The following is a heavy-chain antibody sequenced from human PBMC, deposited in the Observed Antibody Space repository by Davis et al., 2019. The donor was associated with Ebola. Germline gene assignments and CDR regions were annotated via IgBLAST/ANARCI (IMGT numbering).Heavy chain of an antibody. CDR3: TRDLKQPPPSYYYGMDV. CDR2: IRSKGYGGKT. D-gene: IGHD6-13*01. J-gene: IGHJ6*02. Sequence: PGGSLRLSCTPTGFTFGDYAMNWVRQAPGKGLEWVGFIRSKGYGGKTEYAASVKGRFTISRDDSKSIAYLQMNSLKTEDTAVYYCTRDLKQPPPSYYYGMDVWGQGTTVTVS. V-gene: IGHV3-49*04. CDR1: GFTFGDYA.